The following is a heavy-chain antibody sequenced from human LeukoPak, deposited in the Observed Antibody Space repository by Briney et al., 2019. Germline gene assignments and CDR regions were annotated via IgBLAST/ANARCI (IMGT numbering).Heavy chain of an antibody. CDR1: GGSFSGYY. J-gene: IGHJ4*02. D-gene: IGHD5-18*01. CDR3: ARVEVGNSYGHDY. CDR2: IYYSGSI. V-gene: IGHV4-59*01. Sequence: SETLSLTCAVYGGSFSGYYWSWIRQPPGKGLEWIGYIYYSGSINYNPSLKSRVTISVDTSKNQFSLKLSSATAADTAVYYCARVEVGNSYGHDYWGQGTLVTVSS.